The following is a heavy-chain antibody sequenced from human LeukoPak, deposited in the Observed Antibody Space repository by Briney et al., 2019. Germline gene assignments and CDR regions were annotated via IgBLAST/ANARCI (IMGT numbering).Heavy chain of an antibody. CDR1: GFTFRNYW. V-gene: IGHV3-7*01. J-gene: IGHJ3*02. CDR3: ARDPGFSAFDI. CDR2: TNQDGSEN. Sequence: GGSLRLSCAASGFTFRNYWVTWVRQAPGKGLELVASTNQDGSENYHVDSVKGRFNISRDNDKNSLYLQMNSLRAEDTSVYYCARDPGFSAFDIWGQGAVVTVSS.